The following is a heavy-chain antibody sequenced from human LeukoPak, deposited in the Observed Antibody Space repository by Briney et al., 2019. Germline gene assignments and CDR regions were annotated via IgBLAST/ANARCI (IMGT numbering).Heavy chain of an antibody. Sequence: GGSLRLSCAASGFTFSSYWMSWVRQAPGKGLEWVANIKQDGSEKYYVDSVKGRFTISGDNAKNSLYLQMNSLRAEDTAVYYCARDGYSSGFYYYMDVWGKGTTVTISS. CDR3: ARDGYSSGFYYYMDV. CDR1: GFTFSSYW. CDR2: IKQDGSEK. J-gene: IGHJ6*03. D-gene: IGHD6-19*01. V-gene: IGHV3-7*01.